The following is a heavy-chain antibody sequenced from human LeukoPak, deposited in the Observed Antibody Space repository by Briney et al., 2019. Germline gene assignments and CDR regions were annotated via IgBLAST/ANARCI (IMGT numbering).Heavy chain of an antibody. CDR3: AGEHCSGGSCRQGFDY. Sequence: RASVKLSCKASGYTFTDYYMHWVRQAPGQGLEWMGWINPNSGDTNHAQNFQGRVTLTRDTSISTAYMELSSLRSDDSAVYYCAGEHCSGGSCRQGFDYWGQGTLVTVSS. CDR1: GYTFTDYY. J-gene: IGHJ4*02. D-gene: IGHD2-15*01. CDR2: INPNSGDT. V-gene: IGHV1-2*02.